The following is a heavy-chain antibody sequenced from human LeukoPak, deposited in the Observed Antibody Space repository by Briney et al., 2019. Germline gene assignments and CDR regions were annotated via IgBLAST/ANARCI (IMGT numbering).Heavy chain of an antibody. CDR1: GFTFSSYE. J-gene: IGHJ3*02. D-gene: IGHD6-13*01. CDR3: ASKYSSSWYVADAFDI. CDR2: ISSSGSTI. V-gene: IGHV3-48*03. Sequence: GVSLRLSCAASGFTFSSYEMNWVRQAPGKGLEWVSYISSSGSTIYYADSVKGRFTISRDNAKNSLYLQMNSLRAEDTAVYYCASKYSSSWYVADAFDIWGQGTMVTVSS.